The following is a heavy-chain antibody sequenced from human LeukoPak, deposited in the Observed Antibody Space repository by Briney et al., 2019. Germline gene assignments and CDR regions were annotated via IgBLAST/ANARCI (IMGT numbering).Heavy chain of an antibody. CDR2: IYDSGNT. J-gene: IGHJ4*02. Sequence: SETLSLTCSVPGGSMSSYYWSWIRQSPWKGLEWIGHIYDSGNTNYNPSLKSRVTISVDTSKNEFSLQLTSVTAADTAVYYCARGSGWLPDSWGQGTRVTVSS. V-gene: IGHV4-59*01. CDR3: ARGSGWLPDS. D-gene: IGHD6-19*01. CDR1: GGSMSSYY.